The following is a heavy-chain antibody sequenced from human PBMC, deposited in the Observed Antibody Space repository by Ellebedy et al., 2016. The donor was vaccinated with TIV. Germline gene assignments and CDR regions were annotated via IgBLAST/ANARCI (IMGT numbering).Heavy chain of an antibody. CDR3: AIRGHY. Sequence: GESLKISCAASGFTFTTYWMSWVRQAPGKGLEWVANIKQDGSEKYYVDSVKGRFTISRDNAKNSLYLQMNSLRAEDTAVYYCAIRGHYWGQGTLVTVSS. V-gene: IGHV3-7*03. D-gene: IGHD3-10*01. J-gene: IGHJ4*02. CDR1: GFTFTTYW. CDR2: IKQDGSEK.